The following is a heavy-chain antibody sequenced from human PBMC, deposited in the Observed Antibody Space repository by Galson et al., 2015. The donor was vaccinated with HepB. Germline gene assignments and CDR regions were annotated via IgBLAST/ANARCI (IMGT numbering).Heavy chain of an antibody. CDR3: VREGGASFAVLTSEIDY. CDR1: GFTVSSYG. J-gene: IGHJ4*02. CDR2: ISYDGTNI. V-gene: IGHV3-30-3*01. D-gene: IGHD3-3*01. Sequence: SLRLSCAASGFTVSSYGMDWVRQAPGKGLEYVALISYDGTNIYYADSVKGRFTISRDNSKNTLYLQMNSLRAEDTAVYYCVREGGASFAVLTSEIDYWGRGTLVTVSS.